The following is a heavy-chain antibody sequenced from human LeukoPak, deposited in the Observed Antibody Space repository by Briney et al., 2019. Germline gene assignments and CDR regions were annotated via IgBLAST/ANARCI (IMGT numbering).Heavy chain of an antibody. CDR2: IKQDGSDK. CDR3: ARVLSGAPDGFDI. CDR1: GFIFSSYW. J-gene: IGHJ3*02. Sequence: GGSLRLSCAASGFIFSSYWMSWVRQAPGKGLEWVANIKQDGSDKFYVDSVKGRFTISRDSDKNSLYLQMNSLRAEDTAVYYCARVLSGAPDGFDIWGQGTTVTVSS. V-gene: IGHV3-7*01.